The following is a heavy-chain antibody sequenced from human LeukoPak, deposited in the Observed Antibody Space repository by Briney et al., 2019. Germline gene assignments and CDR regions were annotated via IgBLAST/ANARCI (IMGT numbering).Heavy chain of an antibody. J-gene: IGHJ5*02. V-gene: IGHV3-33*01. CDR1: GFIFSSYA. CDR2: IWSDGSRQ. D-gene: IGHD2-15*01. CDR3: ARGVAQNGNPNYFDP. Sequence: GGSLRLSCAASGFIFSSYAMHWVRQAPGTGLERVAVIWSDGSRQYYLDSVKGRFTISRDNSKNTLYLQMNSLRAEDTAVYSCARGVAQNGNPNYFDPWGRGTLVTVSS.